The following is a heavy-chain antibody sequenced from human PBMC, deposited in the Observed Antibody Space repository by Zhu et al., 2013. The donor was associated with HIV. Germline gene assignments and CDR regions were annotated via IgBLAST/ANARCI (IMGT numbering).Heavy chain of an antibody. Sequence: QVQLQQWGAGLLKPSETLSLTCAVYGGSFTGYYWSWIRQPPGKGLEWIGEINHRGSTSYNPSLESRVTISADTSKNQISLKLTSVTAADTAVYYCARAFLRGDESSGYYVPDAFDIWAEGQWSPSLQ. CDR2: INHRGST. CDR1: GGSFTGYY. V-gene: IGHV4-34*01. J-gene: IGHJ3*02. CDR3: ARAFLRGDESSGYYVPDAFDI. D-gene: IGHD3-22*01.